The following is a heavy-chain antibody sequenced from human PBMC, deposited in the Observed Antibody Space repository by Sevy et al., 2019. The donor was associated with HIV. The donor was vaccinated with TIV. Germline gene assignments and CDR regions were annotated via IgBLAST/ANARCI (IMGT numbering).Heavy chain of an antibody. J-gene: IGHJ4*02. V-gene: IGHV3-7*01. D-gene: IGHD5-18*01. Sequence: GGSLRLSCAASGFTFSSYWMSWVRQAPGKGLEWVATMKQDGSEKYYVDSVKGRFTISGDNAKHSLYLQMNSLRAEDTAVYYCVREGLGGFSYSLDCWGQGTLVTVSS. CDR3: VREGLGGFSYSLDC. CDR1: GFTFSSYW. CDR2: MKQDGSEK.